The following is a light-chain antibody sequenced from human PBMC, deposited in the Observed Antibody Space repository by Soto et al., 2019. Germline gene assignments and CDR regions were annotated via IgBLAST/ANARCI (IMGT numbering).Light chain of an antibody. CDR3: QQYGTSEII. CDR1: QTIYSN. CDR2: RAA. J-gene: IGKJ5*01. Sequence: IQMTQSPATLSVSPGERATLSCRASQTIYSNVAWYQQRPGQAPRLLIYRAAARATGIPARFSGSGSGTEFTLTISRLEPEDFAVFFCQQYGTSEIIFGQGTRLEIK. V-gene: IGKV3-15*01.